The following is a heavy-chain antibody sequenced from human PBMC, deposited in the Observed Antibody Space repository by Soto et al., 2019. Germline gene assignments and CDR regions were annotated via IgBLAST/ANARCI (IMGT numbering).Heavy chain of an antibody. CDR3: ARVVSGTYYNWPLDY. CDR2: IWYDGSNK. CDR1: GFTFTSYG. Sequence: QVQLVESGGGVVQPGRSLRLSCAASGFTFTSYGMHWVRQAPGKGLEWVAIIWYDGSNKYYADSVKGRFTISRDDSKNTLYLQMNSLRAEDTAVYYCARVVSGTYYNWPLDYWGQGTLVTVSS. V-gene: IGHV3-33*01. J-gene: IGHJ4*02. D-gene: IGHD3-10*01.